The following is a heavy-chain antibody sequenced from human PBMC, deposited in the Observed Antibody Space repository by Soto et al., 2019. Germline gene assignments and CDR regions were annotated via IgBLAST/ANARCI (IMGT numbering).Heavy chain of an antibody. D-gene: IGHD1-20*01. CDR1: GASISVHSYY. V-gene: IGHV4-39*01. CDR2: SYYSGTT. Sequence: SETLSLTCTVSGASISVHSYYWTWIRQPPGKGLEWIGSSYYSGTTYFNPSLKSRATISVDTSKNQFSLRLTSVTAADTAIYYCKTRYNWNDKYFDPWGPGALVTVSS. J-gene: IGHJ5*02. CDR3: KTRYNWNDKYFDP.